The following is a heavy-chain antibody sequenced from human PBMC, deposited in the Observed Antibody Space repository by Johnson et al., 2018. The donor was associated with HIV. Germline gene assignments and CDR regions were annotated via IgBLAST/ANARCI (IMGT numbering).Heavy chain of an antibody. J-gene: IGHJ3*02. Sequence: VQLVESWGGVVQPGRSLRLSCAASGFTFSSYGMHWVRQAPGKGLEWVAVIWYDGSNTYYEDSVQGRFTISRDNSKNTLYLQMNSLRAEDTAVYYCAKELALYSSGYGGDAFDIWGQGTMVTVSS. D-gene: IGHD6-19*01. CDR3: AKELALYSSGYGGDAFDI. V-gene: IGHV3-33*06. CDR2: IWYDGSNT. CDR1: GFTFSSYG.